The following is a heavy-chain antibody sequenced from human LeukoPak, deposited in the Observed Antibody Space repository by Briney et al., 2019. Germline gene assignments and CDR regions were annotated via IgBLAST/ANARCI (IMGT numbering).Heavy chain of an antibody. CDR2: ISGSGGST. J-gene: IGHJ5*02. V-gene: IGHV3-23*01. CDR3: AKLVTTMVRGVNNWFDP. CDR1: GFTFSSHA. D-gene: IGHD3-10*01. Sequence: PGGSLRLSCAASGFTFSSHAMSWVRQAPGKGLEWVSGISGSGGSTYYADSVKGRFTISRDNSKITLYLQMKSLRAEDTAVYYCAKLVTTMVRGVNNWFDPWGQGTLVTVSS.